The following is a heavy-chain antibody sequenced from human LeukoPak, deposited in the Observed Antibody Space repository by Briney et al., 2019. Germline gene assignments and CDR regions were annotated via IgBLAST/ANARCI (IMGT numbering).Heavy chain of an antibody. CDR3: ASRAHDYSNYVSAFDI. V-gene: IGHV4-39*01. CDR1: GGSISSSSYY. Sequence: SETLSLTCTVSGGSISSSSYYWGLIRQPPGKGLEWIGSIYYSGSTYYNPSLKSRVTISVDTPKNQFSLKLSSVTAADTAVYYCASRAHDYSNYVSAFDIWGQGTMVTVSS. J-gene: IGHJ3*02. CDR2: IYYSGST. D-gene: IGHD4-11*01.